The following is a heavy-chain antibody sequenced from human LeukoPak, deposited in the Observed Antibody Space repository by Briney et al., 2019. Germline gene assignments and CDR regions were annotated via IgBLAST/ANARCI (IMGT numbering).Heavy chain of an antibody. CDR1: GFSFRSYG. CDR2: IWYDGSNK. V-gene: IGHV3-33*06. J-gene: IGHJ4*02. D-gene: IGHD2-15*01. CDR3: AKTMGGSGHPPHFDY. Sequence: PGRSLRLSCAASGFSFRSYGMHWVRQAPGKGLEWVAVIWYDGSNKYYADFVKGRFIISRDNFKNTLYLQMNSLRAEDTAVYYCAKTMGGSGHPPHFDYWGQGTLVTASS.